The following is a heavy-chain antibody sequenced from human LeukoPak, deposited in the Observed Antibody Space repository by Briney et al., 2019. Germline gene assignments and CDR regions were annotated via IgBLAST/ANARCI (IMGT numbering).Heavy chain of an antibody. D-gene: IGHD6-13*01. CDR1: GFTFSNHG. V-gene: IGHV3-33*06. Sequence: GGSLRLSCAASGFTFSNHGMHWVRQAPGKGLEWVALIWYDGSNKEYAESVKGRFTISRDNSKNTLYLQMNSLRDEDTAVYYCAKSFSSSWPFDFWGQGTLVTVSS. CDR2: IWYDGSNK. CDR3: AKSFSSSWPFDF. J-gene: IGHJ4*02.